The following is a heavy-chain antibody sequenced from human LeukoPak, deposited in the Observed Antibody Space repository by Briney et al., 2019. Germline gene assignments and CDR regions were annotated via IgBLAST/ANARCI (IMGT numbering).Heavy chain of an antibody. V-gene: IGHV1-69*06. CDR3: ARTRSSSSSWYGQFDY. D-gene: IGHD6-13*01. J-gene: IGHJ4*02. CDR1: GGTFSSYA. CDR2: IIPIFGTA. Sequence: GASVKVSCKAFGGTFSSYAISWVRQAPGQGLEWMGGIIPIFGTANYAQKFQGRVTITADKSTSTAYMELSSLRSEDTAVYYCARTRSSSSSWYGQFDYWGQGTLVTVSS.